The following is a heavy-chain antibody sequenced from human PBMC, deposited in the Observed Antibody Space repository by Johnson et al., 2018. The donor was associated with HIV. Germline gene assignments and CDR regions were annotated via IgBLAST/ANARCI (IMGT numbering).Heavy chain of an antibody. V-gene: IGHV3-30*18. CDR3: AKDITPYSGAFDL. Sequence: QVQLVESGGGVVQPGRSLRLSCAVSGFTFSYYAMHWVRQAPGKGLEWVAVISYDGSNKNYVDSVKGRFIISRDNSKNTLYLQMNSLRAEDTAVYYCAKDITPYSGAFDLWGQGTMVTVSS. J-gene: IGHJ3*01. CDR1: GFTFSYYA. D-gene: IGHD3-10*01. CDR2: ISYDGSNK.